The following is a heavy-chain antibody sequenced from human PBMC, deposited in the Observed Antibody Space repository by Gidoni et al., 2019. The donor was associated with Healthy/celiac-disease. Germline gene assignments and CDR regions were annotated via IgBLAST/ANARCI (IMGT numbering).Heavy chain of an antibody. J-gene: IGHJ4*02. V-gene: IGHV3-15*01. Sequence: EVQLVESGGGLVKPGGSLRLSCAASGFTFSNAWMSWVRQAPGKGLEWVGRIKSKTDGGTTDYAAPVKGRFTISRDDSKNTLYLQMNSLKTEDTAVYYCTTDSIYSSGQFDYWGQGTLVTVSS. D-gene: IGHD6-19*01. CDR2: IKSKTDGGTT. CDR1: GFTFSNAW. CDR3: TTDSIYSSGQFDY.